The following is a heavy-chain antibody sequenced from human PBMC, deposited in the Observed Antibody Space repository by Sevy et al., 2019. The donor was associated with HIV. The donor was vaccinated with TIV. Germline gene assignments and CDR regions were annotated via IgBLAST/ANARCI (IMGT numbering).Heavy chain of an antibody. J-gene: IGHJ4*02. V-gene: IGHV1-2*04. CDR2: INPNSGGT. CDR3: ARGSSSWDYYFDY. D-gene: IGHD6-13*01. CDR1: GYTFTGYY. Sequence: ASVNVSCKASGYTFTGYYMHWVRQAPGQWLEWMGWINPNSGGTNYAQKFQGWVTMTRDTSISTAYMELSRLRSDDTAVYYCARGSSSWDYYFDYWGQGTLVTVSS.